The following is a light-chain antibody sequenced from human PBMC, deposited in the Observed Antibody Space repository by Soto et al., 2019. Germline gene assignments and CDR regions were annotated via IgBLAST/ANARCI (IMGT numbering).Light chain of an antibody. CDR3: NSYGGSSNVI. CDR1: SSDVGAYNF. V-gene: IGLV2-8*01. CDR2: EVS. J-gene: IGLJ2*01. Sequence: QSALTQPPSASGSPGQSVTISCTGTSSDVGAYNFVSWYQQHPGKAPKIIIYEVSTRASGVPDRFSGSKSGNTASLTVSGLQADDEADYYCNSYGGSSNVIFSGGTKLTVL.